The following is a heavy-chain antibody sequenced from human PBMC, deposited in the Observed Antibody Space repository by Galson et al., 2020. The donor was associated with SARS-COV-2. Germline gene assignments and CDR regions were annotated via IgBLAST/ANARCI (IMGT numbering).Heavy chain of an antibody. CDR3: ARGGGLDQLLSYYYYYGMDV. V-gene: IGHV1-69*02. CDR2: IIPILGIA. D-gene: IGHD2-2*01. CDR1: GGTFSSYT. Sequence: SVKVSCKASGGTFSSYTISWVRQAPGQGLEWMGRIIPILGIANYAQKFQGRVTITADKSTSTAYMELSSLRSEDTAVYYCARGGGLDQLLSYYYYYGMDVWGQGTTVTVSS. J-gene: IGHJ6*02.